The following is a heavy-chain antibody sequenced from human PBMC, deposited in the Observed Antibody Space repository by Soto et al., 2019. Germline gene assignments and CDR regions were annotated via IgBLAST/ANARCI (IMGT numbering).Heavy chain of an antibody. J-gene: IGHJ5*02. V-gene: IGHV4-34*01. CDR3: ERARKGWFDP. CDR2: INHSGST. Sequence: PSETLSLTCAVYGGSFSGYYWSWIRQPPGKGLEWIGEINHSGSTNYNPSLKSRVTISVDTYKNQFSLKLRSVTAADTAVYYGERARKGWFDPWGQGTLVTVSS. CDR1: GGSFSGYY.